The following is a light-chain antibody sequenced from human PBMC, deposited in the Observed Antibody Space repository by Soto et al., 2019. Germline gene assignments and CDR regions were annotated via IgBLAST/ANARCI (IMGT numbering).Light chain of an antibody. CDR2: GAS. Sequence: EIVLTQSPGTLSLSPGERATLSCRASQSVSSNLAWYQQKPGQAPRLLIYGASTRATGIPARFSGSGSGTEFTLTISSLQSEDFAVYYCQQYHNCPLTFGGGTKVDIK. CDR1: QSVSSN. V-gene: IGKV3-15*01. J-gene: IGKJ4*01. CDR3: QQYHNCPLT.